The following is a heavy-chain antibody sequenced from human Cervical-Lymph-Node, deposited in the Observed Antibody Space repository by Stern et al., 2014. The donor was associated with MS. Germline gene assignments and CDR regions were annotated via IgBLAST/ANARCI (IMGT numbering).Heavy chain of an antibody. Sequence: EVQLVESGGGLVKPGGSLKLSCEVSGFTFRIYTMTWVRQAPGKGLEWVSSLSSSGDSTYYADSVKGRFTISRDNARNSLYLQMNSLRAEDTAFYFCARVDVAAVSEPFWGQGTLVTVSS. J-gene: IGHJ4*02. CDR3: ARVDVAAVSEPF. CDR2: LSSSGDST. V-gene: IGHV3-21*01. CDR1: GFTFRIYT. D-gene: IGHD6-13*01.